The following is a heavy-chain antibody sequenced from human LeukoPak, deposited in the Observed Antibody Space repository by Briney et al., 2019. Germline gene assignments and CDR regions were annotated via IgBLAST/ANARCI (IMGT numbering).Heavy chain of an antibody. V-gene: IGHV1-2*06. J-gene: IGHJ4*02. CDR2: INPNSGGT. D-gene: IGHD4-17*01. Sequence: ASVKVSCKASGYTFTGYYMHWVRQAPGQGLERMGRINPNSGGTNYAQKFQGRVTMTRDTSISTAYMELSRLRSDDTAVYYCARSFAGTTNFDYWGQGTLVTVSS. CDR1: GYTFTGYY. CDR3: ARSFAGTTNFDY.